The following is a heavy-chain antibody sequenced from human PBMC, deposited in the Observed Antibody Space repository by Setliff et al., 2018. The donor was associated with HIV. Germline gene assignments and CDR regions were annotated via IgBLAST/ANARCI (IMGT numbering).Heavy chain of an antibody. V-gene: IGHV4-59*01. D-gene: IGHD6-19*01. Sequence: SETLSLTCTVSGGSISSYYWSWIRQPPGKGLEWIGYIYYSGSTNYNPSLKSRVTTSVDTSKNQFSLKLSSVTAADTAVYYCARVVPLRDSSGSIDYWGQGTLVTVSS. CDR1: GGSISSYY. J-gene: IGHJ4*02. CDR2: IYYSGST. CDR3: ARVVPLRDSSGSIDY.